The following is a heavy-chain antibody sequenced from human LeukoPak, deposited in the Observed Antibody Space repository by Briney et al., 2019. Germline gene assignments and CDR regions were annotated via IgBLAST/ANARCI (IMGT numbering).Heavy chain of an antibody. CDR2: INHNGNVN. D-gene: IGHD3-16*01. V-gene: IGHV3-7*03. CDR1: GFTFSRHW. J-gene: IGHJ6*02. Sequence: GGSLRLSCVGSGFTFSRHWMNWARQAPGKGLEWVASINHNGNVNYYVDSVKGRFTISRDNAKNSLYLQMSNLRAEDTAVYFCARGGGLDVWGQGATVTVSS. CDR3: ARGGGLDV.